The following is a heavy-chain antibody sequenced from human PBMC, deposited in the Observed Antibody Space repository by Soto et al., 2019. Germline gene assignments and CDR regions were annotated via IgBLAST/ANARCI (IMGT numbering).Heavy chain of an antibody. CDR2: IYADDSDT. CDR1: GYSFTSYW. J-gene: IGHJ5*02. Sequence: GESLKISCKGSGYSFTSYWIAWVRQKPGKGLEWMGIIYADDSDTRYSPPFQGQVTMSADKSISTAYLQWSSLKASDTAMYYCARRYCSGDSTLEGRVVVGASTMIDFPNPLQPLPWG. CDR3: ARRYCSGDSTLEGRVVVGASTMIDFPNPLQPLP. D-gene: IGHD2-15*01. V-gene: IGHV5-51*01.